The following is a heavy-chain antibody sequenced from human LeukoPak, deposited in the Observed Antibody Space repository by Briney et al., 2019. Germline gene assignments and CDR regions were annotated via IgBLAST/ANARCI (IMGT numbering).Heavy chain of an antibody. CDR3: ARDRARATEGPELDY. CDR1: GFTFIYYS. V-gene: IGHV3-48*04. J-gene: IGHJ4*02. CDR2: ISSSGRTI. Sequence: GGSLRLSCAASGFTFIYYSMTWVPQAPGKGRGGISYISSSGRTICYADSVKGRFTISRDNAKNSVYLQMNSLSAEDTAVYYCARDRARATEGPELDYWGQGTLVTVSS. D-gene: IGHD1-26*01.